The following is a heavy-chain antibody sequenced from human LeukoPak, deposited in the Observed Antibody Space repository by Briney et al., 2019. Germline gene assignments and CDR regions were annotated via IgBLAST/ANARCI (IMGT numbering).Heavy chain of an antibody. D-gene: IGHD3-10*01. V-gene: IGHV4-59*12. Sequence: SETLSLTCTVSGGSISSYYWSWIRQPPGKGLEWIGYIYYSRSTNYNPSLKSRVTISVDTSKNQFSLKLSSVTAADTAVYYCARIDHYNLQIDYWGQGTLVTVSS. CDR3: ARIDHYNLQIDY. CDR1: GGSISSYY. CDR2: IYYSRST. J-gene: IGHJ4*02.